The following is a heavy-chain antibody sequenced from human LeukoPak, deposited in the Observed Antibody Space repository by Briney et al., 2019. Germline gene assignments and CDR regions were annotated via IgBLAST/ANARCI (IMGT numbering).Heavy chain of an antibody. J-gene: IGHJ4*02. CDR3: ARGTMFPYYFDY. V-gene: IGHV3-74*01. CDR1: GFTFSNYW. CDR2: INGDGSNT. Sequence: GGSLRLSCVASGFTFSNYWMHWVRQAPGKGLVWVSHINGDGSNTNYADSLKGRFTISRDNAKNSLYLQMNSLRAEDTAVYYCARGTMFPYYFDYWGQGTLVTVSS. D-gene: IGHD3-10*02.